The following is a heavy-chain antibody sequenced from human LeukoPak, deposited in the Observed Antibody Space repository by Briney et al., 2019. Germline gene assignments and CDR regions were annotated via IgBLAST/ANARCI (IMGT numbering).Heavy chain of an antibody. J-gene: IGHJ4*02. CDR3: ARVQGLIPAAGTGG. D-gene: IGHD6-13*01. CDR2: IKQDGSEK. Sequence: HPGGSLRLSCATSGFTFSDYWMNWVRQAPGKGLEWVANIKQDGSEKYYVDSVKGRFTISRDNAKNSLYLQMNSLRVEDTAVYYCARVQGLIPAAGTGGRGQGTLVTVSS. V-gene: IGHV3-7*03. CDR1: GFTFSDYW.